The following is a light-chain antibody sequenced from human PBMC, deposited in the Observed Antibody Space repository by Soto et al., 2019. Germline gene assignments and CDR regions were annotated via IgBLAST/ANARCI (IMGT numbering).Light chain of an antibody. Sequence: QSALTQPASVSGSPGQSITISCTGTSSDVGSYNYVSWYQQHPGKAPKLMIYEVSNRPSGVSNRFSGSKSGNTASLTISGLQAEDEADYYCNSYTSNNTRVFGTGTKLTVL. CDR1: SSDVGSYNY. CDR3: NSYTSNNTRV. J-gene: IGLJ1*01. CDR2: EVS. V-gene: IGLV2-14*01.